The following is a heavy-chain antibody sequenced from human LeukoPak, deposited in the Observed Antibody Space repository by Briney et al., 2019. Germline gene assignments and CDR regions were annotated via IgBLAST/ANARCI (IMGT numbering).Heavy chain of an antibody. CDR2: INPSGGST. Sequence: GASVTVSFKASVYTFTIYYMHWVRQAPGQGLEWMGIINPSGGSTSYAQKFQGRVTMTRDTSTSTVYMELSSLRSEDTAVYYCARGYSSGPAFDIWGQGTMVTVSS. CDR1: VYTFTIYY. J-gene: IGHJ3*02. CDR3: ARGYSSGPAFDI. V-gene: IGHV1-46*01. D-gene: IGHD6-19*01.